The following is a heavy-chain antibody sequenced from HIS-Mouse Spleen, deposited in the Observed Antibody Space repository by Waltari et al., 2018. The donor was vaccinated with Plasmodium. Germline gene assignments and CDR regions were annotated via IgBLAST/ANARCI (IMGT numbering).Heavy chain of an antibody. Sequence: EVQLVESGGGLIQPGGSLSISCADHGFAVSSSYMSWVRQAPGKGLEGVSVIYSGGSTYYADSVKGRFTISRDNAKNTLYLQMNSRRAEDTAVYYCARGMKSSSSAFDIWGQGTMVTVSS. D-gene: IGHD6-6*01. CDR2: IYSGGST. V-gene: IGHV3-53*01. CDR3: ARGMKSSSSAFDI. J-gene: IGHJ3*02. CDR1: GFAVSSSY.